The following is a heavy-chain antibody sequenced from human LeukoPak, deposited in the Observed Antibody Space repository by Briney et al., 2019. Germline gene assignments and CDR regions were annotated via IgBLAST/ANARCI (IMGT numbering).Heavy chain of an antibody. V-gene: IGHV3-64*01. CDR3: ATNPPGNGDYPAYGDY. D-gene: IGHD4-17*01. CDR2: ISSNGGST. CDR1: GFTFSSYA. Sequence: PGGSLRLSCAASGFTFSSYAMHWVRQAPGKGLEYVSAISSNGGSTYYANSVKGRFTISRDNSKNTLYLQMGSLRAEDMAVYYCATNPPGNGDYPAYGDYWGQGTLVTVSS. J-gene: IGHJ4*02.